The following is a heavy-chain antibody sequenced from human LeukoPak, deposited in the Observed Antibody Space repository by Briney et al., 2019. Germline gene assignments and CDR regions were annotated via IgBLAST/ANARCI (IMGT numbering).Heavy chain of an antibody. CDR2: IYYSGST. V-gene: IGHV4-59*12. Sequence: SETLSLTCTVSGGSISSYYWSWIRQPPGKGLEWIGYIYYSGSTNYNPSLKSRVTIPVDTSKNQFSLKLSSVTAADTAVYYCARGLWFGELLSWGQGTLVTVS. J-gene: IGHJ4*02. CDR3: ARGLWFGELLS. D-gene: IGHD3-10*01. CDR1: GGSISSYY.